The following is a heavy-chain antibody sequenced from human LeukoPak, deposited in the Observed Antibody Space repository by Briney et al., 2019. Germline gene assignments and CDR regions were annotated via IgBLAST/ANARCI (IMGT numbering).Heavy chain of an antibody. CDR3: ARVYYYDSSGYYVAAGGHVDY. CDR1: GYTFTSYA. CDR2: INTNTGNP. V-gene: IGHV7-4-1*02. Sequence: ASVKVSCKASGYTFTSYAMNWVRQAPGQGLEWMGWINTNTGNPTYAQGFTGRFVFSLDTSVSTAYLQISSLKAEDTAVYYCARVYYYDSSGYYVAAGGHVDYWGQGTLVTVSS. J-gene: IGHJ4*02. D-gene: IGHD3-22*01.